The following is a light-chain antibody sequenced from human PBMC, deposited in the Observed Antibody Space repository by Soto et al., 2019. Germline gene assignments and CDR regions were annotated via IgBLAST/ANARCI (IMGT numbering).Light chain of an antibody. J-gene: IGLJ1*01. Sequence: QSALTQPASVSGSPGQSITISCTGTSRDVGGYNYVSWYQQHPGKAPKLMIYDVSNRPSGVSNRFSGSKSGNTASLAISGLQAEDEADDYCSSYTSSSSYVFGTGTKLTVL. CDR1: SRDVGGYNY. CDR3: SSYTSSSSYV. V-gene: IGLV2-14*01. CDR2: DVS.